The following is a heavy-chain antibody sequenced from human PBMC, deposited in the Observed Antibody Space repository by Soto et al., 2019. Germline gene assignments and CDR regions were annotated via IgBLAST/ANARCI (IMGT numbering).Heavy chain of an antibody. D-gene: IGHD1-1*01. Sequence: SETLSLTCTVSGGSISSYYWSWIRQPPGKGLEWIGYIYYSGSTNYNPSLKSRVTISVDTSKNQFSLKLSSVTAADTAVYYCAVTRGPRAYYFDYWGQGTLVTVSS. V-gene: IGHV4-59*01. J-gene: IGHJ4*02. CDR1: GGSISSYY. CDR3: AVTRGPRAYYFDY. CDR2: IYYSGST.